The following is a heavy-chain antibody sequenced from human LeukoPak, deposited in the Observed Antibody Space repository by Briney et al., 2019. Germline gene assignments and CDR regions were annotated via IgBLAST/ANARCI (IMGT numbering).Heavy chain of an antibody. CDR1: GFTFSSYG. J-gene: IGHJ4*02. V-gene: IGHV3-30*02. Sequence: PGGSLRLSCAASGFTFSSYGMHWVRQAPGKGLEWVSFIRNDGSKKYYADSVKGRFTISRDNSKNTLYLQMNSLRAEDTAVYYCAKGGYYGSGSYYPFDYWGKGTLVPVSS. D-gene: IGHD3-10*01. CDR2: IRNDGSKK. CDR3: AKGGYYGSGSYYPFDY.